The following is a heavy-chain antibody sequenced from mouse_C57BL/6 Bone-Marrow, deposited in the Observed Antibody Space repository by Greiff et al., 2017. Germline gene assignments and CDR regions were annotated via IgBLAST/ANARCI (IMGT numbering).Heavy chain of an antibody. CDR3: ASAVPADSGSTYCYFDV. CDR2: ILPGIGST. D-gene: IGHD1-1*01. CDR1: GYTFTGYW. Sequence: QVQLQQSGAELMKPGASVKLSCKATGYTFTGYWIEWVKQRPGHGLEWIGEILPGIGSTNYNEKFKGKATFTADTSSNTAYMQLSSLTTEDSAIYYGASAVPADSGSTYCYFDVCDTGTAVTVSA. V-gene: IGHV1-9*01. J-gene: IGHJ1*03.